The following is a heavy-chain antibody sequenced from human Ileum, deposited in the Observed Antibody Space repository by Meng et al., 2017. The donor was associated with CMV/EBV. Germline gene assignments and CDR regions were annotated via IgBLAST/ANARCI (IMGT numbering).Heavy chain of an antibody. V-gene: IGHV4-34*01. CDR2: INHSGST. Sequence: SETLSLTCAVYGGSFSGYYWSWIRQPPGKGLEWIGEINHSGSTNYNPSLKSRVTISVDTSKNQFSLKLSSVTAADTAVHYCARVRRNYDFWSGSKTYYYYGMDVWGQGTTVTVSS. D-gene: IGHD3-3*01. CDR1: GGSFSGYY. CDR3: ARVRRNYDFWSGSKTYYYYGMDV. J-gene: IGHJ6*02.